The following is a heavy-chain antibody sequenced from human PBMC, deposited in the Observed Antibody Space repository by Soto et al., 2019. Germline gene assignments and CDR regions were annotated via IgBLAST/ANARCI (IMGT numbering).Heavy chain of an antibody. CDR3: ARGRSYCSSTCCYYYYGMDV. J-gene: IGHJ6*02. CDR1: GFTFSSYG. Sequence: GGSLRLSCAASGFTFSSYGMHWVRQAPGKGLEWVAVIWDDGSNKYYADSVKGRFTISRDNSKNTLYLQMNSPRAEDTAVYYCARGRSYCSSTCCYYYYGMDVWGQGTTVTVSS. V-gene: IGHV3-33*01. CDR2: IWDDGSNK. D-gene: IGHD2-2*01.